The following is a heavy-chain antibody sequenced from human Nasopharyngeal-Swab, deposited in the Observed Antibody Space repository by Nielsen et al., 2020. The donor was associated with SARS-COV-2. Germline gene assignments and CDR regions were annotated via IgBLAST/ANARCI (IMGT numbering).Heavy chain of an antibody. CDR2: ISTSGSST. CDR1: GFTFSNYA. D-gene: IGHD2/OR15-2a*01. Sequence: EGSLRLSCAASGFTFSNYAMTWVRQAPGKGLEWVSGISTSGSSTYYADSVKGRFTISRDNSKNTLSLQMNSLRADDTAVYYCAKPASTTSFSYFDYWGQGTLVSVSS. CDR3: AKPASTTSFSYFDY. V-gene: IGHV3-23*01. J-gene: IGHJ4*02.